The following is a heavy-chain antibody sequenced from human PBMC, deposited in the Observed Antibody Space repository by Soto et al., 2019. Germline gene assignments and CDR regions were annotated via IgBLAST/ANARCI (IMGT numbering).Heavy chain of an antibody. J-gene: IGHJ6*02. CDR2: INHSGST. CDR3: ARAVGYCSSTSCYYYYGMDV. Sequence: PSETLSLTCAVYGGSFSGYYWSWIRQPPGKGLEWIGEINHSGSTNYNPSLKSRVTISVDTSKNQFSLKLSSVTAADTAVYYCARAVGYCSSTSCYYYYGMDVWGQGTTVTVSS. CDR1: GGSFSGYY. V-gene: IGHV4-34*01. D-gene: IGHD2-2*03.